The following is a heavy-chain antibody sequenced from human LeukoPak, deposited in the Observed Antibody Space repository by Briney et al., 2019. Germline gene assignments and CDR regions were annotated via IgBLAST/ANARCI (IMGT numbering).Heavy chain of an antibody. D-gene: IGHD4-11*01. J-gene: IGHJ4*02. CDR1: GFTFNTYT. V-gene: IGHV3-74*03. Sequence: QTGGSLRLSCAASGFTFNTYTMNWVRQAPGKGLVWVSRMNSDGRITKYADSVKGRFTISRDNAKNTLYLQMNSLRAEDTAVYYCARGGNYRLDYWGQGTLVTASS. CDR2: MNSDGRIT. CDR3: ARGGNYRLDY.